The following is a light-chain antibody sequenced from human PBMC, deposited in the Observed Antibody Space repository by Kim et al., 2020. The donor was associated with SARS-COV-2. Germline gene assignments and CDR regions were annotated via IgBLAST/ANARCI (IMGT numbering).Light chain of an antibody. CDR2: DAS. CDR3: QQYKNYPLT. CDR1: QSISSW. V-gene: IGKV1-5*01. Sequence: AAGEDRGTITGRASQSISSWLAWYQQKPGKAPKLLIYDASSLESGVPSRCSGSGSGTEFTLTISSLQPNDFATYYCQQYKNYPLTFGGGTKVDIK. J-gene: IGKJ4*01.